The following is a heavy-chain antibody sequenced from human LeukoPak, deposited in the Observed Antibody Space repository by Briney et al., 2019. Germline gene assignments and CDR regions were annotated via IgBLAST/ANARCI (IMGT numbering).Heavy chain of an antibody. V-gene: IGHV3-33*08. CDR1: GFTFSSYW. J-gene: IGHJ6*02. Sequence: GGSLRLSCAASGFTFSSYWMSWVRQAPGKGLEWVAVIWYDGSNKYYADSVKGRFTISRDNSKNTLYLQMNSLRAEDTAVYYCARDIVSGIAAAGYYYGMDVWGQGTTVTVSS. CDR3: ARDIVSGIAAAGYYYGMDV. CDR2: IWYDGSNK. D-gene: IGHD6-13*01.